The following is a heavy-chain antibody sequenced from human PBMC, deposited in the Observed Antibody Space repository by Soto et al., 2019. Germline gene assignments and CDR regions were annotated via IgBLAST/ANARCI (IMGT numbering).Heavy chain of an antibody. D-gene: IGHD2-2*02. Sequence: QVQLVQSGAEVKKPGSSVKVSCKASGGAFSDYAFSWVRQAPGQGLEWLGGIMPIFRAPDYAQKFQGRVTITADVFTRTAYMEMNSLRSEDTAVYYCASWLKGPDTGNYYYGMDVWGQGTTVTVS. CDR2: IMPIFRAP. CDR3: ASWLKGPDTGNYYYGMDV. V-gene: IGHV1-69*12. CDR1: GGAFSDYA. J-gene: IGHJ6*02.